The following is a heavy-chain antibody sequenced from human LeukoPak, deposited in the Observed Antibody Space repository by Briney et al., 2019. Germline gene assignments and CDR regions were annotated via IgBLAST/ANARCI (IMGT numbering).Heavy chain of an antibody. J-gene: IGHJ6*03. Sequence: PSETLSLTCTVSGGSISSYYWSWIRQPAGKGLEWIGYIYYSGSTNYNPSLKSRVTISVDTSKNQFSLKLSSVTAADTAVYYCARDRGAPGYYYYMDVWGKGTTVTISS. CDR3: ARDRGAPGYYYYMDV. CDR2: IYYSGST. D-gene: IGHD3-10*01. V-gene: IGHV4-59*01. CDR1: GGSISSYY.